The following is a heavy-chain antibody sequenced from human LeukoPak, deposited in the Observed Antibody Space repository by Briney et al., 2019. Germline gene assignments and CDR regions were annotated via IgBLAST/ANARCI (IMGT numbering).Heavy chain of an antibody. CDR3: ARAKRWLQSLSGYFDL. J-gene: IGHJ2*01. D-gene: IGHD5-24*01. CDR2: IYYSGST. Sequence: PSETLSLTCTVSGGSISSGGYYWSWIRQPPGKGLEWIGYIYYSGSTNYNPSLKSRVTISVDTSKNQFSLKLSSVTAADTAVYYCARAKRWLQSLSGYFDLWGRGTPVTVSS. V-gene: IGHV4-61*08. CDR1: GGSISSGGYY.